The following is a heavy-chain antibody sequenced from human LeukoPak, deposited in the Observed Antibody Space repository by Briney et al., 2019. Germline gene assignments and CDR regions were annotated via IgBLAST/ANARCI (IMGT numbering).Heavy chain of an antibody. D-gene: IGHD2-21*01. Sequence: PGGFLRLSCAASGFTFISYAMSWVRQAPGKGLEWVSGISWNSGSIGYADSVKGRFTISRDNAKNSLYLQMNSLRAEDMALYYCAKDLLRFGGNGAFDIWGQGTMVTVSS. V-gene: IGHV3-9*03. CDR3: AKDLLRFGGNGAFDI. J-gene: IGHJ3*02. CDR1: GFTFISYA. CDR2: ISWNSGSI.